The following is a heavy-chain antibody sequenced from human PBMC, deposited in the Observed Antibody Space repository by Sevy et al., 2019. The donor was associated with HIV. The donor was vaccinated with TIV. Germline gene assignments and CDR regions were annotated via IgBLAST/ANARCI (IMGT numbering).Heavy chain of an antibody. CDR3: ASDYS. Sequence: GGSLRLSCAASWFAFRAHWMTWVRQAPGKGLEWVANGNQDGSEKSYVESVKGRFTISRDDAKNSLYLQMNSLRVEDTAIYYCASDYSWGQGTLVTVSS. J-gene: IGHJ4*02. V-gene: IGHV3-7*01. CDR1: WFAFRAHW. CDR2: GNQDGSEK.